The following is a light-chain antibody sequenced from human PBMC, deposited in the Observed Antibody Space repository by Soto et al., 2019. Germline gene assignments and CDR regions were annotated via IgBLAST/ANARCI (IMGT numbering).Light chain of an antibody. CDR3: QQYNSMWT. V-gene: IGKV1-5*01. Sequence: DIQVTRSRSTLSASVGDRVTIPCRASQSISSWLAWYQQKPGKAPKLLIYDASSLESGVPSRLSGSGSGTEFTLTIRSLQPDDFATYYCQQYNSMWTFGQGTKVDIK. J-gene: IGKJ1*01. CDR2: DAS. CDR1: QSISSW.